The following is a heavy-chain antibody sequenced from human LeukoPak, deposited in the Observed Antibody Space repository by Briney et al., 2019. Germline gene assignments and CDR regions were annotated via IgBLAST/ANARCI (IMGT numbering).Heavy chain of an antibody. D-gene: IGHD3-22*01. CDR3: YLSSGYSYFQH. CDR1: GGSISSSSYY. CDR2: IYYSGST. J-gene: IGHJ1*01. Sequence: PSETLSLTCTVSGGSISSSSYYWGWIRQPPGKGLEWIGSIYYSGSTYYNPSLKSRVTISVDASKNQFSLKLGSVTAADRAVYCCYLSSGYSYFQHWGQGTLVSVSS. V-gene: IGHV4-39*01.